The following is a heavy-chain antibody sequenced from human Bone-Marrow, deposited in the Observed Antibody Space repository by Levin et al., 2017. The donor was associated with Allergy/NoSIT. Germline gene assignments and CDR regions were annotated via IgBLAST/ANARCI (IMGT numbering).Heavy chain of an antibody. CDR3: ARLSVGCSNAGCRRRFDL. Sequence: SETLSLTCSVSNDSVNNKNYWWGWIRQPPGKGLDWIASIYYSGKTFYNPSLKSRVTISVDASKNEVSLKLTSVTASDTALYYCARLSVGCSNAGCRRRFDLWGQGSLVTVSS. CDR1: NDSVNNKNYW. V-gene: IGHV4-39*01. CDR2: IYYSGKT. D-gene: IGHD3-16*01. J-gene: IGHJ4*02.